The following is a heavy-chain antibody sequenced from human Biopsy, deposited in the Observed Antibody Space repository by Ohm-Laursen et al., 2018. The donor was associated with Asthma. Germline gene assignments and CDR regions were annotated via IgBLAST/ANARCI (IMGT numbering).Heavy chain of an antibody. CDR1: GGSVSSGSYY. Sequence: TLSLTCTVSGGSVSSGSYYWSWIRQPPGKGLEWIGYIYYSGSTNYNPSRKSRVTISEDTSKNHLSLKLSSVTAADTAVFYCARLSLNDSLDPWGRGTLVTVSS. D-gene: IGHD1-1*01. V-gene: IGHV4-61*01. CDR3: ARLSLNDSLDP. J-gene: IGHJ5*02. CDR2: IYYSGST.